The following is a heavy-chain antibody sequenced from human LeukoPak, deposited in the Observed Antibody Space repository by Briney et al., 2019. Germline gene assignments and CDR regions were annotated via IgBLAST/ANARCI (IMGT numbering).Heavy chain of an antibody. V-gene: IGHV1-2*02. J-gene: IGHJ4*02. D-gene: IGHD4-17*01. Sequence: ASVKVSCKASGYTFTGYYMHWVRQAPGQGLEWMGWINPNSGGTNYAQKFQGRVTMTRDTSISTAYMELSRLRSDDTAVYYCAREGIGMTTVTIFDYWGQRTLVTVSS. CDR1: GYTFTGYY. CDR3: AREGIGMTTVTIFDY. CDR2: INPNSGGT.